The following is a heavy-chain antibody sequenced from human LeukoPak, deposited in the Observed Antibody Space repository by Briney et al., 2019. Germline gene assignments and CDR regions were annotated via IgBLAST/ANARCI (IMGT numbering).Heavy chain of an antibody. CDR1: GYSFSTYW. V-gene: IGHV5-51*01. D-gene: IGHD5-24*01. J-gene: IGHJ6*03. CDR2: IYPGDSET. CDR3: AKVVELATLTGDSYTYSYHMDV. Sequence: GESLKISCKGSGYSFSTYWIGWVRQMPGKGLEWMGFIYPGDSETRYSPSFQGQVTISADKYISSAYLQWSSLKASDTAMYYCAKVVELATLTGDSYTYSYHMDVWGKGTAVTVSS.